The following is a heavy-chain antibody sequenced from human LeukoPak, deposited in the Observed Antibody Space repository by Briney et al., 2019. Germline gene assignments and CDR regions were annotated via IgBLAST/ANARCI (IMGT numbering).Heavy chain of an antibody. J-gene: IGHJ4*02. CDR3: ATDDY. CDR2: VYYTGSS. Sequence: SETLSLTCNVSGGSIIRSSYYWGWIRQPPGKGLEWIGSVYYTGSSFSNPSLKSRVTISVDTSKNQFSLKLSSVTAADTAVYYCATDDYWGQGTLVTVSS. V-gene: IGHV4-39*01. CDR1: GGSIIRSSYY.